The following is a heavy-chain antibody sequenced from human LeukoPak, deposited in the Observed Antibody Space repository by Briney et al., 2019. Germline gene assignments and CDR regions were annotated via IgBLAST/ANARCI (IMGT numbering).Heavy chain of an antibody. J-gene: IGHJ4*02. CDR1: GFTFSSYA. V-gene: IGHV3-30*04. D-gene: IGHD3-3*01. CDR2: ISYDGSNK. CDR3: ARDGYYDFWSGYYNYFDY. Sequence: GGSPRLSCAASGFTFSSYAMHWVRQAPDKGLEWVAVISYDGSNKYYADSVKGRFTLSRDNSKNTLYLQMNSLRAEDTAVYYCARDGYYDFWSGYYNYFDYWGQGTLVTVSS.